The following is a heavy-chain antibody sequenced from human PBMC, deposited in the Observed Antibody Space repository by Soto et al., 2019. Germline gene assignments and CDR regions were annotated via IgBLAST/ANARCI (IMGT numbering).Heavy chain of an antibody. CDR2: LSAYNGNT. CDR3: ARASGSSYWFDP. D-gene: IGHD1-26*01. Sequence: QVQLVQSGAEVKKPGASVKVSCKASGYTFTSYGISWVRQAPGQGLEWMGWLSAYNGNTNYAQKLQGRVTMTTDTSPSTAYVELRSLRSDDTAVYYCARASGSSYWFDPWGQGTLVTVSS. CDR1: GYTFTSYG. V-gene: IGHV1-18*01. J-gene: IGHJ5*02.